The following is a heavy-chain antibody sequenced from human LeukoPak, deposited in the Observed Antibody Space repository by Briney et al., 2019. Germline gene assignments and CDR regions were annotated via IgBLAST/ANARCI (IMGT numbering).Heavy chain of an antibody. CDR1: GGSISSYY. CDR3: ARHPRYSSGQPYYFDY. CDR2: IYYSGST. V-gene: IGHV4-59*08. J-gene: IGHJ4*02. Sequence: PSETLSLTCTVSGGSISSYYWSWIRQPPGKGLEWIGYIYYSGSTNYNPSLKSRVTISVDTSKNQFSLKLSSVTAADTAVYYCARHPRYSSGQPYYFDYWGQGTLVTVSS. D-gene: IGHD6-19*01.